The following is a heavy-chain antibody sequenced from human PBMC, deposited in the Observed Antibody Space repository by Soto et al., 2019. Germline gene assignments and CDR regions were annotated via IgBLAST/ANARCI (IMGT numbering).Heavy chain of an antibody. CDR1: GFTFSSYS. D-gene: IGHD4-17*01. Sequence: EVQLVESGGGLVQPGGSLRLSCAASGFTFSSYSMNWVRQAPGKGLEWVSYISSSSSTIYYADSVKGRFTISRDNGKSSLYLQTNSMRAEDTAVYYCESGKDYDGGGYWGQRTPVTVSS. CDR2: ISSSSSTI. V-gene: IGHV3-48*01. J-gene: IGHJ4*02. CDR3: ESGKDYDGGGY.